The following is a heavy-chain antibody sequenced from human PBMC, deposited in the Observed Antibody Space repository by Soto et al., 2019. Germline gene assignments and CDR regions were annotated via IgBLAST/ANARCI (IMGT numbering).Heavy chain of an antibody. CDR1: GFTVSSKY. Sequence: GGSLRLSCAASGFTVSSKYMSWVRQAPGKGLEWVSLIQSGGPTYYADSVKGRFTISRDTSENTVHLQMNSLRAEDTAVYYCAKERLGFFDTVVVPAARGAFDYWGQGTLVTVSS. D-gene: IGHD2-2*01. J-gene: IGHJ4*02. CDR2: IQSGGPT. CDR3: AKERLGFFDTVVVPAARGAFDY. V-gene: IGHV3-66*01.